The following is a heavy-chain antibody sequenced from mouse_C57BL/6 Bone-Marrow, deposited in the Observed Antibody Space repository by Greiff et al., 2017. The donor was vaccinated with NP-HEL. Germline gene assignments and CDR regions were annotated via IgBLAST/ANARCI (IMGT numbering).Heavy chain of an antibody. CDR1: GYTFTSYG. J-gene: IGHJ1*03. V-gene: IGHV1-81*01. D-gene: IGHD1-1*01. CDR2: IYPRSGNT. Sequence: QVQLKESGAELARPGASVKLSCKASGYTFTSYGISWVKQRTGQGLEWIGEIYPRSGNTYYNEKFKGKVTLTADKSSSTAYMELRSLTSEDSAVYFCAREGYYLYFDVWGTGTTVTVSS. CDR3: AREGYYLYFDV.